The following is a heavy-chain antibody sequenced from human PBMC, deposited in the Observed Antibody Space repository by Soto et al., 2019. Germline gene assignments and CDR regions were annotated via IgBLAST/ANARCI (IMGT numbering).Heavy chain of an antibody. CDR2: IYHSEST. CDR3: AREGRDGSYFDH. D-gene: IGHD3-10*01. Sequence: SETLSLTCAVSGGSISSGGYSWSWIRQPPGKGLEWIGYIYHSESTSYNPSLKSRVTLSVDRSKNQFSLKLSSVTAADTAVYYCAREGRDGSYFDHWGQGTLVTVSS. CDR1: GGSISSGGYS. V-gene: IGHV4-30-2*01. J-gene: IGHJ4*02.